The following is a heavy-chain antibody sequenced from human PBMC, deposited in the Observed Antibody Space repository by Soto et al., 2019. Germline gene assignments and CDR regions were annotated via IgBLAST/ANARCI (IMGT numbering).Heavy chain of an antibody. V-gene: IGHV3-74*01. CDR3: ARGGDPDY. D-gene: IGHD2-21*02. J-gene: IGHJ4*02. Sequence: EVHLVDSGGGLVQPGGSLRLSCVASGFTFNYYWMHWVRQAPGKGLVWVSRIQSDGSSPDYVDSVKGRFTISRDNAKNTLYLQMNNLRAEDTAVYYCARGGDPDYWGQGTLVTVSS. CDR1: GFTFNYYW. CDR2: IQSDGSSP.